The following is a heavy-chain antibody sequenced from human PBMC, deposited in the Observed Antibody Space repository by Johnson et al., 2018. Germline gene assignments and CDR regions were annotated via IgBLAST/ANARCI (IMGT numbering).Heavy chain of an antibody. J-gene: IGHJ6*03. D-gene: IGHD1-7*01. CDR3: AREGGNYEGGYYYYIDV. V-gene: IGHV3-74*01. Sequence: VQLQESGGGLVQPGGSLRLSCAASGLSFSNDWMHWVRQAPGKGLVWVSRISRDGSTRSYADSVKGRFTISRANAKNTMYLQMNSLRADYTAVYFCAREGGNYEGGYYYYIDVWGKGTTVTVSS. CDR2: ISRDGSTR. CDR1: GLSFSNDW.